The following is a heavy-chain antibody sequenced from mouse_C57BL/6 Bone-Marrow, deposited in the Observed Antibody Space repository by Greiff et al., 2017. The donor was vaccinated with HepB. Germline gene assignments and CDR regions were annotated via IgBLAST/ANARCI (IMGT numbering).Heavy chain of an antibody. CDR3: ARDHYGSSYEDAMDH. CDR2: ISDGGSYT. Sequence: EVKLMESGGGLVKPGGSLKLSCAASGFTFSSYAMSWVRQTPEKRLEWVATISDGGSYTYYPDNVKGRFTISRDNAKNNLYLQMSHLKSEDTAMYYCARDHYGSSYEDAMDHWGQGTSVTVSS. D-gene: IGHD1-1*01. J-gene: IGHJ4*01. CDR1: GFTFSSYA. V-gene: IGHV5-4*01.